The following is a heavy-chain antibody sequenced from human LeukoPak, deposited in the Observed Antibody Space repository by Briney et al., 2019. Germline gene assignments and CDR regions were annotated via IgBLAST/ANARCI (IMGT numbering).Heavy chain of an antibody. Sequence: SETLSLTCAVYGGSFSGFYWSWIRQPPGKGLEWIGEINHSGSTNYNPSLKSRVTISVDTSKNQFSLKLSSVTAADTAVYYCARPRAFSYGQMYYFDYWGQGALVTVSS. CDR1: GGSFSGFY. J-gene: IGHJ4*02. V-gene: IGHV4-34*01. CDR2: INHSGST. D-gene: IGHD5-18*01. CDR3: ARPRAFSYGQMYYFDY.